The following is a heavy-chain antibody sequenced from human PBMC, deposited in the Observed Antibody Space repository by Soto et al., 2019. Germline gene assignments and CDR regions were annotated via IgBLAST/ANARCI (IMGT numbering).Heavy chain of an antibody. CDR2: ISYDGSNK. D-gene: IGHD4-17*01. V-gene: IGHV3-30*18. J-gene: IGHJ2*01. Sequence: QVQLVESGGGVVQPGRSRRLSWAASGFTFSSYGMHWVGQAPGKGLEGVAVISYDGSNKYYADSVKGRFTISRDNSKNTLYLQMHSLRAEDTAVYYCAKVETQYGDPRRPWYFDLWGRGTLVTVSS. CDR1: GFTFSSYG. CDR3: AKVETQYGDPRRPWYFDL.